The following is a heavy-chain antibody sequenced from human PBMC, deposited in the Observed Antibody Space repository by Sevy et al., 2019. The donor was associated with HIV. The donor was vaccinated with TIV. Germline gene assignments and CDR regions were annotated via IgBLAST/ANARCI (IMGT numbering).Heavy chain of an antibody. CDR3: ARGANYYDSSGSQPNFDY. D-gene: IGHD3-22*01. V-gene: IGHV3-33*01. CDR2: IWYDGSSK. Sequence: GGSLRLSCAASGFTFSSYGMHWVRQAPGKGLEWVALIWYDGSSKYYADALKGRFTLSRDNSKNTPYLQMNSLRADDTAVYYCARGANYYDSSGSQPNFDYWGQGTLVTVSS. CDR1: GFTFSSYG. J-gene: IGHJ4*02.